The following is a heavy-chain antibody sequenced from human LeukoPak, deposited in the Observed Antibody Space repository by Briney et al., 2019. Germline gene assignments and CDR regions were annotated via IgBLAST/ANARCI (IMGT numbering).Heavy chain of an antibody. CDR1: GFTVSSEY. Sequence: GGSLRLSCAASGFTVSSEYMSWVRQTPGKGLEWVSIIYNVGSTKYADSVKARFTISRDNSKNTLDLQMSSLRAEGTAVYFCARASQWLAFDDWGQGTLVTVSS. CDR3: ARASQWLAFDD. V-gene: IGHV3-66*01. CDR2: IYNVGST. D-gene: IGHD6-19*01. J-gene: IGHJ4*02.